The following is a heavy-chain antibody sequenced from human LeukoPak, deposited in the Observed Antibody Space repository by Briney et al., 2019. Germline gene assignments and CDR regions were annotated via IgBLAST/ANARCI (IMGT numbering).Heavy chain of an antibody. J-gene: IGHJ5*02. V-gene: IGHV4-34*01. Sequence: SETLSLTFAVCGGSFSVYYWSWIRQPPGKGGEWIGEINHSGSTNYNPSLKSRVTISVDTSKNQFSLKLSSVTAADTAVYYCARRMGWGFWELPTKFDPWGQGTLVTVSS. CDR2: INHSGST. CDR3: ARRMGWGFWELPTKFDP. D-gene: IGHD3-10*01. CDR1: GGSFSVYY.